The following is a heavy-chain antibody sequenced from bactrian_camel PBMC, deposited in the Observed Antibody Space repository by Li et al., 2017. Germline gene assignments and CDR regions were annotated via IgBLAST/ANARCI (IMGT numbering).Heavy chain of an antibody. V-gene: IGHV3S53*01. CDR3: AVGSSLLQMWFHQKADY. CDR1: GYIYITYT. Sequence: QLVESGGGSVQAGGSLRLSCAFSGYIYITYTMGWFRQAPGKEREGVAVIDSDGNAAYADSVKGRFTISKDNANNIQYLQMNSLKPEDTAMYYCAVGSSLLQMWFHQKADYWGQGTQVTVS. CDR2: IDSDGNA. D-gene: IGHD5*01. J-gene: IGHJ4*01.